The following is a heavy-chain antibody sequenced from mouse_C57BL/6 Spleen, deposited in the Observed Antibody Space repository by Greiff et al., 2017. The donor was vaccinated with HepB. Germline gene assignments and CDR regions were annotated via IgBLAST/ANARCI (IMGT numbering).Heavy chain of an antibody. Sequence: QVQLQQPGAELVMPGASVKLSCKASGYTFTSYWMHWVKQRPGQGLEWIGEIDPSDSYTNYNQKFKGKSTLTVDKSSSTAYMQLSSLTSEDSAVYYSARKTASAWFAYWGQGTLVTVSA. CDR3: ARKTASAWFAY. J-gene: IGHJ3*01. D-gene: IGHD3-2*01. CDR1: GYTFTSYW. V-gene: IGHV1-69*01. CDR2: IDPSDSYT.